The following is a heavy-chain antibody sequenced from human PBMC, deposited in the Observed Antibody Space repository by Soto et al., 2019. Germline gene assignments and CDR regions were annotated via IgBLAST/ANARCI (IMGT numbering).Heavy chain of an antibody. V-gene: IGHV4-38-2*01. CDR3: AISPGIAAAGTFFDY. J-gene: IGHJ4*02. Sequence: KTSETLSLTCAVSGYSISSGYYWGWIRQPPGKGLEWIGSIYHSGSTYYNPSLKSRVTISVDTSKNQFSLKLSSVTAADTAVYYCAISPGIAAAGTFFDYWGQGTLVTVSS. D-gene: IGHD6-13*01. CDR1: GYSISSGYY. CDR2: IYHSGST.